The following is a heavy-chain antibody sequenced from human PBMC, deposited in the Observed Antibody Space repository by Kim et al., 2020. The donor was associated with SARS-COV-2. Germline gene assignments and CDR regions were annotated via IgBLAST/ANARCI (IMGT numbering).Heavy chain of an antibody. J-gene: IGHJ3*01. Sequence: PGQGLEGMGWINPDSGGTKYAERFQGRVTMTRDTSISTVYMELSRLKSDDTAVYYCARGANTLSAFDLWGQGTMVTVSS. CDR2: INPDSGGT. CDR3: ARGANTLSAFDL. V-gene: IGHV1-2*02.